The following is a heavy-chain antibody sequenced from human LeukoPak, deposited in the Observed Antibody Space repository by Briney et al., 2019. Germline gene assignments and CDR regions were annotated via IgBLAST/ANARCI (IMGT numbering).Heavy chain of an antibody. D-gene: IGHD3-10*01. CDR2: MNPNSGNT. J-gene: IGHJ4*02. CDR3: ARRFGELGDY. CDR1: GYTFTSYD. Sequence: ASVKVSCKASGYTFTSYDINWVRQATGQGLEWMGWMNPNSGNTGYAQKFQGRVTMTRDTSISTAYMELSRLRSDDTAVYYCARRFGELGDYWGQGTLVTVSS. V-gene: IGHV1-8*01.